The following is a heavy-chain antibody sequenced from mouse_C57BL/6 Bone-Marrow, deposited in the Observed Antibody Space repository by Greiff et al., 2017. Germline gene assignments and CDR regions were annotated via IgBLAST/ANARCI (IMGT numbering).Heavy chain of an antibody. CDR3: TGRGRRAMDD. V-gene: IGHV6-3*01. D-gene: IGHD3-3*01. J-gene: IGHJ4*01. CDR2: IRLKSDNYAT. Sequence: EVKVEESGGGLVQPGGSMKLSCVASGFTFSNYWMNWVRQSPEKGLEWVAQIRLKSDNYATHYAESVKGRFTISRDDSKSSFYLQMNNLRAEDTGIYYCTGRGRRAMDDWGQGTSVTVSS. CDR1: GFTFSNYW.